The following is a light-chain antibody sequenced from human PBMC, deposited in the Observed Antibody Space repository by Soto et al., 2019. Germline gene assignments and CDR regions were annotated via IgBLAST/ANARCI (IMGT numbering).Light chain of an antibody. V-gene: IGKV3-20*01. CDR1: QSVNSVY. CDR3: QQYVTSPFT. Sequence: EIVLTQSPGTLSLSPGERASLSCRADQSVNSVYLAWYQHKPGQAPRLLIYGASDRATGIPDRFSGRGSGTDFTLTISSLEPEDFAVYYCQQYVTSPFTFGPGTKVDI. J-gene: IGKJ3*01. CDR2: GAS.